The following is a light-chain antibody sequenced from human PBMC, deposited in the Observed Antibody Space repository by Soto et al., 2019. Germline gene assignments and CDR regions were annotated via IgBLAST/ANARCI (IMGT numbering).Light chain of an antibody. CDR2: GAS. CDR3: QQYGSSPFT. J-gene: IGKJ4*01. V-gene: IGKV3-20*01. CDR1: QSVSSSF. Sequence: EIVLTQSPGTLSLSPGERATLSCRASQSVSSSFLAWYQQKPGQAPRLLIYGASSRATGNPDRFSGSGSGTDFTLTISRLEPEDVAVYYCQQYGSSPFTFGGGTKVEIK.